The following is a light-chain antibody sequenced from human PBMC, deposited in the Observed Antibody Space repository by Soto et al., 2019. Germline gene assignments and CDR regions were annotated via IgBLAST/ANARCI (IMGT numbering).Light chain of an antibody. J-gene: IGLJ7*01. CDR1: SSDVGGYNY. V-gene: IGLV2-14*01. Sequence: QSALTQPASVSGSPGQSITISCTGTSSDVGGYNYVSWYQQHPGKAPKLMIYDVSNRPSGVSPRFSGSKSGNTASLTISGLQAEDEADYFCSSYTSSSAPSAVFGGGTQLTVL. CDR3: SSYTSSSAPSAV. CDR2: DVS.